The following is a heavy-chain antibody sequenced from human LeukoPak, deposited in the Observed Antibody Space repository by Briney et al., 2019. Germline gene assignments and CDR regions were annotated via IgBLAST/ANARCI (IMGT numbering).Heavy chain of an antibody. D-gene: IGHD6-19*01. Sequence: AGGSLRLSCAASGFTFRSYAMSWVRQAPGKGLEWVAFIQFDGANKYYADSVRGRFTVSRDNSKNTLYLQMNSLTVEETAVYYCSKGTGTTGWFIDYWGQGTLVTVSS. V-gene: IGHV3-30*02. CDR2: IQFDGANK. CDR3: SKGTGTTGWFIDY. CDR1: GFTFRSYA. J-gene: IGHJ4*02.